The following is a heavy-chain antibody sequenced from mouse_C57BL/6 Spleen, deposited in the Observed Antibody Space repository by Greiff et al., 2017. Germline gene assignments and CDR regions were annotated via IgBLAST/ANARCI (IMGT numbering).Heavy chain of an antibody. V-gene: IGHV5-17*01. J-gene: IGHJ2*01. D-gene: IGHD2-5*01. CDR1: GFTFSHYG. CDR2: ISSGSSTI. Sequence: EVKLMESGGGLVKPGGSLKLSCAASGFTFSHYGMHWVRQAPEKGLEWVAYISSGSSTIYYADTVKGRFTISRDNAKNTLFLQMTSLRSEDTAMYYCARGGYYSNSHFDYWGQGTTLTVSS. CDR3: ARGGYYSNSHFDY.